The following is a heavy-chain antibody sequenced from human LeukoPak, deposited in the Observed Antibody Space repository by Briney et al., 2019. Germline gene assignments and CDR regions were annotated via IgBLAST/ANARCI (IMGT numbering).Heavy chain of an antibody. CDR3: AKDFGGYY. V-gene: IGHV3-53*01. CDR2: IYSDGTT. CDR1: GFTVSNNY. D-gene: IGHD3-10*01. Sequence: PGGSLRLSCAASGFTVSNNYMSWVRQAPGKGLQWVSIIYSDGTTYYADSVKGRFTISRDNSRNTLYLQMNSLRAEDTAVYYCAKDFGGYYWGQGTLVTVSS. J-gene: IGHJ4*02.